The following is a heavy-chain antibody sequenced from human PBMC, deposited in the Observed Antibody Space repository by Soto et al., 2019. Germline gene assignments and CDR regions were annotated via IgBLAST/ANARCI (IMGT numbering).Heavy chain of an antibody. V-gene: IGHV4-4*02. Sequence: QVQLQESGPGLVKPSGTLSLTCGVSGGSISSSNWWSWVRQSPGQGLEWIGEIYQSGSTNYNPALKSRVTISVDKSKNQFSLKLRSVTAADTAVYYCVRAACLLTYYYYMDVWGKGTTVTVSS. CDR1: GGSISSSNW. CDR3: VRAACLLTYYYYMDV. CDR2: IYQSGST. D-gene: IGHD3-16*01. J-gene: IGHJ6*03.